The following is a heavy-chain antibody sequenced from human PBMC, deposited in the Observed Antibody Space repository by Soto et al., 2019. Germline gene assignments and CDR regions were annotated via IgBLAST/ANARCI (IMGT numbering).Heavy chain of an antibody. Sequence: ASVKVSCKASGGTFSSYATSWVRQAPGQGLEWMGGIIPIFGTANYAQKFQGRVTITADESTSTAYMELSSLRSEDTAVYYCARDALNSGLSDDAFDIWGQGTMVTVSS. V-gene: IGHV1-69*13. CDR1: GGTFSSYA. CDR2: IIPIFGTA. J-gene: IGHJ3*02. CDR3: ARDALNSGLSDDAFDI. D-gene: IGHD5-12*01.